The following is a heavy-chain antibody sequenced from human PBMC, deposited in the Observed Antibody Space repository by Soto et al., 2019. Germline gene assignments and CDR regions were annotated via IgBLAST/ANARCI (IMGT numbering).Heavy chain of an antibody. J-gene: IGHJ4*02. V-gene: IGHV1-69*08. CDR1: GGTFSSYT. CDR2: IIPILGIA. CDR3: ARDESYCSGGSCYRDY. Sequence: QVQLVQSGAEVKKPGSSVKVSCKASGGTFSSYTISWVRQAPGQGLEWMGRIIPILGIANSAQKFQGRVKITEDKSTSTADMELSSLRSEDTAVYYCARDESYCSGGSCYRDYWGQGTLVTVSS. D-gene: IGHD2-15*01.